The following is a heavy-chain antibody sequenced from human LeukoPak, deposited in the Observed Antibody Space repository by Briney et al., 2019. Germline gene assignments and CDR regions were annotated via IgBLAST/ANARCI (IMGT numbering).Heavy chain of an antibody. V-gene: IGHV4-39*01. CDR3: ARHEHYDSWSGYLGYFDY. CDR1: GGSISSSSYD. J-gene: IGHJ4*02. D-gene: IGHD3-3*01. CDR2: IYYSGST. Sequence: SETLSLACTVSGGSISSSSYDWGWIRQPPGKGLEGIGRIYYSGSTYYNPSLNSRVTMSVDTSSNQGSLKLRSVTAAATAVYYCARHEHYDSWSGYLGYFDYWGQGTLVTVSS.